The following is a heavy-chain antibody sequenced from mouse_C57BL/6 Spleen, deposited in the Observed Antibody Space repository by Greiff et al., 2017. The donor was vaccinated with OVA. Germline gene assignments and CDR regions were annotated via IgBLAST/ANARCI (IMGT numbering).Heavy chain of an antibody. J-gene: IGHJ4*01. CDR1: GYSFTGYY. CDR2: INPSTGGT. CDR3: ARYDGYYVGAMDY. V-gene: IGHV1-42*01. D-gene: IGHD2-3*01. Sequence: EVKLQQSGPELVKPGASVKISCKASGYSFTGYYMNWVKQSPEKSLEWIGEINPSTGGTTYNQKFKAKATLTVDKSSSTAYMQLKSLTSEDSAVYYCARYDGYYVGAMDYWGQGTSVTVSS.